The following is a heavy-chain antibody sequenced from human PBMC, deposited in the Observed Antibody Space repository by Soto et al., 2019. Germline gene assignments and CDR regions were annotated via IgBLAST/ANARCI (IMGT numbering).Heavy chain of an antibody. Sequence: GGSLRLSCAASGFTFSNAWMNWVRQAPGKGLEWVGRIKSKTDGGTTDYAAPVKGRFTISRDHSKNTLYLQMNSLKTAETAVYYCTTDHHRRVFGVVLPSRDYYYGMDVWGQGTTVTVSS. CDR3: TTDHHRRVFGVVLPSRDYYYGMDV. D-gene: IGHD3-3*01. CDR1: GFTFSNAW. CDR2: IKSKTDGGTT. J-gene: IGHJ6*02. V-gene: IGHV3-15*07.